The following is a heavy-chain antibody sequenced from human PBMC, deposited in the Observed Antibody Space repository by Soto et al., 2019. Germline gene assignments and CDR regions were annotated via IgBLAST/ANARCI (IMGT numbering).Heavy chain of an antibody. J-gene: IGHJ3*02. CDR3: ATWGIDGYNYMRDDAFDI. V-gene: IGHV3-30*04. Sequence: QVQLVESGGGVVQPGRSLRLSCVTSGFTFSRYAMNWVRQAPGKGLEWVSVISYDGNNKDFADSVKGRLTISRDNSKKTLYLQMNSLRVEDTAVYYCATWGIDGYNYMRDDAFDIWGQGTMVTVSS. D-gene: IGHD5-12*01. CDR1: GFTFSRYA. CDR2: ISYDGNNK.